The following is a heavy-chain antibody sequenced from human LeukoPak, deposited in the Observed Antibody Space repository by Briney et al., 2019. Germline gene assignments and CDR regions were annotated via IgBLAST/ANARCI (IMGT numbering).Heavy chain of an antibody. V-gene: IGHV3-66*02. CDR3: TSGDPGYYYMDV. CDR1: GFTVSSNY. J-gene: IGHJ6*03. CDR2: IYSGGSI. Sequence: GGSLRLSCAASGFTVSSNYMSWVRQAPGKGLEWVSVIYSGGSIYYADSVKGRFTISRDNSKNTLYLQMNSLRAEDTAVYYCTSGDPGYYYMDVWGKGTTVTVSS. D-gene: IGHD7-27*01.